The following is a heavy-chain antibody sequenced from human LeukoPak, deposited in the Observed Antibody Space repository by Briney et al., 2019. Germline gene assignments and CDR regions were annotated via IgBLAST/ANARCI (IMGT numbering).Heavy chain of an antibody. CDR1: GYSFTSYW. CDR3: ARYPKYCSGGSCYSYYYYGMDV. V-gene: IGHV5-10-1*01. D-gene: IGHD2-15*01. J-gene: IGHJ6*02. Sequence: GESLKISCKGSGYSFTSYWISWVRQMPGKGLEWMGRIDPSDSYTSYSPSFQGHVTISADKSISTAYLQWSSLKASDTAMYYCARYPKYCSGGSCYSYYYYGMDVWGQGTTVTVSS. CDR2: IDPSDSYT.